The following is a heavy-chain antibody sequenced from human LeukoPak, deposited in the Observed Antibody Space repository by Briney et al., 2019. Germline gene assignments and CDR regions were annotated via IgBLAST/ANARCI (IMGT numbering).Heavy chain of an antibody. CDR3: ARETVTGYYYYYMDV. J-gene: IGHJ6*03. CDR1: GFTFSSYA. D-gene: IGHD4-17*01. CDR2: ISGSGGST. Sequence: GGSLRLSCAASGFTFSSYAMSWVRQAPGKGLEWVSAISGSGGSTYYADSVKGRFTISRDNSKNTLYLQMNSPRAEDTAVYYCARETVTGYYYYYMDVWGKGTTVTVSS. V-gene: IGHV3-23*01.